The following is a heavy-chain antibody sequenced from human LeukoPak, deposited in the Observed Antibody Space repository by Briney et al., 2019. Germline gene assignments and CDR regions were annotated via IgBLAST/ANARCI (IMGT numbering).Heavy chain of an antibody. Sequence: SETLSLTCAVYGGSFSGYYWSWIRQPPGKGLEWIGEINHSGSTNYNPSLKSRVTISVDTSKNQFSLKLSSVTAADTAVYYCARQNRDGYNFGFDYWGQGTLVTVSS. CDR1: GGSFSGYY. J-gene: IGHJ4*02. CDR3: ARQNRDGYNFGFDY. CDR2: INHSGST. V-gene: IGHV4-34*01. D-gene: IGHD5-24*01.